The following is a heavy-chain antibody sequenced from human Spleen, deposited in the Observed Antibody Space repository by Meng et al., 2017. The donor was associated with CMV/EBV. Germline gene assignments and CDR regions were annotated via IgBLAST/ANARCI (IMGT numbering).Heavy chain of an antibody. Sequence: LSLTCAASGLTFSSYTMSWVRQAPGKGLEWVSAISGSGGRTYYADSVKGRFTISRDNTKNSLYLQMNSLKADDTAIYYCARMNINGYSSLDYWGQGTLVTVSS. D-gene: IGHD5-24*01. CDR2: ISGSGGRT. J-gene: IGHJ4*02. CDR3: ARMNINGYSSLDY. CDR1: GLTFSSYT. V-gene: IGHV3-23*01.